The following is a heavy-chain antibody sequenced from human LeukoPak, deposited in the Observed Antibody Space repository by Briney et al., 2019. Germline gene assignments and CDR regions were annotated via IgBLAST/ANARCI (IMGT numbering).Heavy chain of an antibody. CDR3: ARSDYYGSGGYYNGVLYFDY. CDR2: IIPILGIA. D-gene: IGHD3-10*01. CDR1: GGTFSSYA. J-gene: IGHJ4*02. V-gene: IGHV1-69*04. Sequence: GASVKVSCKASGGTFSSYAISWVRQAPGQGLEWMGRIIPILGIANYAQKFQGRVTITTDESTRTAYMELSSLRAEDTAVYYCARSDYYGSGGYYNGVLYFDYWGQGTLVTVSS.